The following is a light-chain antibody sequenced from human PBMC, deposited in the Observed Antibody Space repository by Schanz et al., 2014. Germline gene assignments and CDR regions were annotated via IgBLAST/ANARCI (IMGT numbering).Light chain of an antibody. CDR1: SSDVGGYNY. CDR2: DVS. CDR3: SSYTSSTLGV. V-gene: IGLV2-14*01. J-gene: IGLJ3*02. Sequence: QSAPTQPASVSGSPGQSITISCTGTSSDVGGYNYVSWYQQHPGKAPKLMIYDVSNRPSGVSNRFSGSKSGNTASLTISGLQPEDEADYYCSSYTSSTLGVFGGGTKLTVL.